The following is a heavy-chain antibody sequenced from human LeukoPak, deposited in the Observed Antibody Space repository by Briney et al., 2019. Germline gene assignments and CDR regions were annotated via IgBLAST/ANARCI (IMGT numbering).Heavy chain of an antibody. CDR2: ISDSGGGT. Sequence: GGSLRLSCAAPGFTFSSYPMTWVRQAPGKGLEWVSSISDSGGGTYYADSVKGRFTISRDNFKNTLYLQMNSLRAEDTAVYYCAKAPRLAGVPLDYWGQGTVVTVSS. V-gene: IGHV3-23*01. D-gene: IGHD3-10*01. CDR1: GFTFSSYP. J-gene: IGHJ4*02. CDR3: AKAPRLAGVPLDY.